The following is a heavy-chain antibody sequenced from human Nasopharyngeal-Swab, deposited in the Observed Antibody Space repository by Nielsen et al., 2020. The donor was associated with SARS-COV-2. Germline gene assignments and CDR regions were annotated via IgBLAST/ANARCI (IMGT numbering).Heavy chain of an antibody. D-gene: IGHD3-22*01. V-gene: IGHV4-39*01. CDR3: ASAPYYDSSGYYGPSPFDI. J-gene: IGHJ3*02. Sequence: SETLSLTCTVSGGSISSSSYYWGWIRQPPGKGLEWIGSIYYSGSTYYNPSLKSRVTISVDTSKNQFPLKLSSVSAADTAVYYCASAPYYDSSGYYGPSPFDIWGQGTMVTVSS. CDR1: GGSISSSSYY. CDR2: IYYSGST.